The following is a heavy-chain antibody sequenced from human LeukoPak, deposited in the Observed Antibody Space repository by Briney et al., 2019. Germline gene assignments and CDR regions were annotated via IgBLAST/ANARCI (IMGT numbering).Heavy chain of an antibody. J-gene: IGHJ6*02. Sequence: SVKVSCKASGGTFSSYAISWVRQAPGQGLEWMGRIIPILGIANYAQKFQGRVTITADKSTSTAYMELSSLRSEDTAVYYYARDFSWTGDYYYYGMGVWGQGTTVTVSS. D-gene: IGHD3/OR15-3a*01. CDR3: ARDFSWTGDYYYYGMGV. CDR1: GGTFSSYA. CDR2: IIPILGIA. V-gene: IGHV1-69*04.